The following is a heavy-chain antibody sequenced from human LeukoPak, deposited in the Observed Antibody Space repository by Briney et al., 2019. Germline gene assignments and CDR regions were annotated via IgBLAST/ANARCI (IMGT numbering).Heavy chain of an antibody. J-gene: IGHJ4*02. CDR1: GYTFTGYY. CDR3: ARGGSTWTGYFDY. Sequence: ASVKVSCKASGYTFTGYYIHWMRQAPGQGLEWMGTINPRGGSTSYAQKFQGRVTMTRDTSTSTVYMELSSLRSEDTAVYYCARGGSTWTGYFDYWGQGTLVTVSS. V-gene: IGHV1-46*01. D-gene: IGHD6-13*01. CDR2: INPRGGST.